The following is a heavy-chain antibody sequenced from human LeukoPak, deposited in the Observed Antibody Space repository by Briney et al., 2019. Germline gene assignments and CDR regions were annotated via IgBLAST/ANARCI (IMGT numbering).Heavy chain of an antibody. CDR2: IYYSGST. Sequence: PSETLSLTCTVSGGSISSSSYYWGWIRQPPGKGLEWIGSIYYSGSTYYNPSLKSRVTISVDTSKNQFSLKLSSVTAADTAVYYCARDLGTQVDAFDIWGQGTMVTVSS. CDR1: GGSISSSSYY. V-gene: IGHV4-39*07. J-gene: IGHJ3*02. D-gene: IGHD1-26*01. CDR3: ARDLGTQVDAFDI.